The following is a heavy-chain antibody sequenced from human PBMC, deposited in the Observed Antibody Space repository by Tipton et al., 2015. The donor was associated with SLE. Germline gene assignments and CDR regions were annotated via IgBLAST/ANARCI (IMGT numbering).Heavy chain of an antibody. CDR3: ARRPGYCSSTSCPGNYYMDV. J-gene: IGHJ6*03. V-gene: IGHV4-34*01. Sequence: LRLSCAVYGGSFSGYYWSWIRQPPGKGLEWIGEINHSGSTNYNPSLKSRVTISVDTSKNQFSLKLSSVTAADTAVYYCARRPGYCSSTSCPGNYYMDVWGKGTTVTVS. CDR2: INHSGST. D-gene: IGHD2-2*01. CDR1: GGSFSGYY.